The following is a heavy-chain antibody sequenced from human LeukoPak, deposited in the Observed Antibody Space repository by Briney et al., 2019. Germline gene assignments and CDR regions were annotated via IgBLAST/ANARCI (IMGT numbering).Heavy chain of an antibody. CDR2: IRYDGSNK. CDR3: AKDAYYDFWSGYPLWVASGLDY. D-gene: IGHD3-3*01. Sequence: GGSLRLSCAASGFTFSSYGMHWVRQAPGKGLEWVAFIRYDGSNKYYADSVKGRFTISRDNSKNTLYLQMNSLRAEDTAVYYCAKDAYYDFWSGYPLWVASGLDYWGQGTLVTVSS. CDR1: GFTFSSYG. V-gene: IGHV3-30*02. J-gene: IGHJ4*02.